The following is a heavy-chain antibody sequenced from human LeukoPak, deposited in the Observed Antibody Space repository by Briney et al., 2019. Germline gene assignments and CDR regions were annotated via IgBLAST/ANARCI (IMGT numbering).Heavy chain of an antibody. CDR2: IIPIFGTA. J-gene: IGHJ3*02. D-gene: IGHD1-26*01. Sequence: ASVKVSCKASGGTFSSYAISWVRQAPGQGLEWMGGIIPIFGTANYAQKFQGRVTITADESTSTAYMELGSLRSEDTAVYYCARDWWELARIPHAFDIWGQGTMVTVSS. CDR3: ARDWWELARIPHAFDI. CDR1: GGTFSSYA. V-gene: IGHV1-69*13.